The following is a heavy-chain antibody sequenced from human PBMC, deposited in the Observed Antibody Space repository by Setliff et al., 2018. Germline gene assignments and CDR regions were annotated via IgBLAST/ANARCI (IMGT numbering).Heavy chain of an antibody. CDR1: GFTFSTYA. J-gene: IGHJ6*02. CDR2: IYSGDRNT. CDR3: ARDGVFYAMDF. V-gene: IGHV3-23*03. Sequence: PGGSLRLSCAASGFTFSTYAMSWVRQAPGKGLEWVSTIYSGDRNTFYTDSVKGRFTIFRDGSKDTLFLHMTSLRAEDTAVYYCARDGVFYAMDFWGQGTTVTVSS. D-gene: IGHD3-10*01.